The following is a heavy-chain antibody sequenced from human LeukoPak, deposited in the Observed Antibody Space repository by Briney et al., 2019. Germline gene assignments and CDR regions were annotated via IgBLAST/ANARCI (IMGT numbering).Heavy chain of an antibody. V-gene: IGHV4-59*11. D-gene: IGHD5-24*01. J-gene: IGHJ4*02. CDR3: ARVEMATMDFDY. CDR2: ISYIGST. CDR1: ADSFSSHY. Sequence: SETLSLTCAVSADSFSSHYWSWIRQPPGKGLEWIGYISYIGSTNYNPSLKSRVTISIDTSKNQFSLKLSSVTAADTAVYYCARVEMATMDFDYWGQGTLVTVSS.